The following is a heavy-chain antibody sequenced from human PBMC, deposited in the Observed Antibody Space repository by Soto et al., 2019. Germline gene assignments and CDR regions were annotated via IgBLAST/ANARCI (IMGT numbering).Heavy chain of an antibody. D-gene: IGHD3-22*01. V-gene: IGHV1-69*13. CDR1: GGTFSSYA. CDR3: ARERNYDSSGYYHNWFDP. J-gene: IGHJ5*02. CDR2: IIPIFGTA. Sequence: SVKVSCKASGGTFSSYAISWVRQAPGQGLEWMGGIIPIFGTANYAQKFQGRVTITADESTSTAYMELSSLRSEDTAVYYCARERNYDSSGYYHNWFDPWGQGTLVTVSS.